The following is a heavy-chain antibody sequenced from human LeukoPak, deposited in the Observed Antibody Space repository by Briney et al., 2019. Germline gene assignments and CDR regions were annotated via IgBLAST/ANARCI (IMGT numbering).Heavy chain of an antibody. CDR3: AKDLYLRDFLSRYFDY. CDR2: ISASGSAT. J-gene: IGHJ4*02. D-gene: IGHD3-3*01. CDR1: GFTFSDYG. V-gene: IGHV3-23*01. Sequence: QPGGSLRLSCAASGFTFSDYGMNWVRQAPGKGLEWVAAISASGSATSYADSVRGRFTISRDNPKSTTYLQMNSLRAEDTAVFYCAKDLYLRDFLSRYFDYWGQGIPVTVSS.